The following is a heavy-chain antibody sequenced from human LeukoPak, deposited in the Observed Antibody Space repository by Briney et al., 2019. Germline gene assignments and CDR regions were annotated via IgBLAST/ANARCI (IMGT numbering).Heavy chain of an antibody. CDR3: ARLDRSYYFDY. CDR2: IYYSGST. J-gene: IGHJ4*02. CDR1: GGSISSSSYY. D-gene: IGHD2-2*03. Sequence: SETLSLTCTVSGGSISSSSYYWGWIRQPPGKGLEWIGSIYYSGSTYYNPSLKSRVTISVDTSKNQFSLKLSSVTAADSAVYYCARLDRSYYFDYWGQGTLVTVSS. V-gene: IGHV4-39*01.